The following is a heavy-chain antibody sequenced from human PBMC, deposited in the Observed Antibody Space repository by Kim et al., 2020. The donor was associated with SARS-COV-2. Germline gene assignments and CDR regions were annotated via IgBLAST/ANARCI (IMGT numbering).Heavy chain of an antibody. Sequence: GSLRLSCTASGFTFSSYGIHWVRQAPGKGLEWVAVISYDGNYKHYGDSVKGRFTISRDNSKDTLYLQMNSLRTDDTALYYCAKDQRGDGYNFVDFWGQGTLVTVSS. CDR1: GFTFSSYG. D-gene: IGHD5-12*01. V-gene: IGHV3-30*18. CDR3: AKDQRGDGYNFVDF. CDR2: ISYDGNYK. J-gene: IGHJ4*02.